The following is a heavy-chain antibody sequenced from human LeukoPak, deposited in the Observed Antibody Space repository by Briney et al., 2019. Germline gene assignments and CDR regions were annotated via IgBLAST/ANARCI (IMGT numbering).Heavy chain of an antibody. V-gene: IGHV3-21*01. Sequence: GSLRLSCVASGFTFSNSSMTWVRQAPGKGLEWVSSISSSSSYIYYADSVKGRFTISRDNAKNSLYLQMNSLRAEDTAVYYCARASPITGTDYWGQGTLVTVSS. J-gene: IGHJ4*02. CDR2: ISSSSSYI. CDR1: GFTFSNSS. CDR3: ARASPITGTDY. D-gene: IGHD1-20*01.